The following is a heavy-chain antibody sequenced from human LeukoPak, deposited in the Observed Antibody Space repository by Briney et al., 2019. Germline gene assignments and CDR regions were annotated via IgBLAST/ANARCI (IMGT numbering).Heavy chain of an antibody. CDR2: INCNSSYI. Sequence: GGAVRLSCAASGFSFSGYSMNWVRQAPGKGLEWVSSINCNSSYIYYADSVKGRFTISRDHGKNSLYLQMNSLRAEDTAVYYCASSFMVRGNWGQGTLVTVSS. V-gene: IGHV3-21*01. CDR1: GFSFSGYS. D-gene: IGHD3-10*01. CDR3: ASSFMVRGN. J-gene: IGHJ4*02.